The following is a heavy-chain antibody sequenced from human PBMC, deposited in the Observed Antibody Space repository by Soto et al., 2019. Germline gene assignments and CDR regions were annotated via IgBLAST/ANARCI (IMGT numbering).Heavy chain of an antibody. CDR2: ISGSGGST. CDR1: GFTFSSYA. J-gene: IGHJ4*02. V-gene: IGHV3-23*01. CDR3: AKENGRRIITMVRGGPPDHDY. D-gene: IGHD3-10*01. Sequence: GGSLRLSCAASGFTFSSYAMSWVRQAPGKGLEWVSAISGSGGSTYYADSVKGRFTISRDNSKNTLYLQMNSLRAEDTAVYYCAKENGRRIITMVRGGPPDHDYWGQGTLVTVSS.